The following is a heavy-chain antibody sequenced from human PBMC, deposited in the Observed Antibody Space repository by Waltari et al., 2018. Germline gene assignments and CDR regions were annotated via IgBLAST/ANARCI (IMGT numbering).Heavy chain of an antibody. Sequence: QVQLQASGPGLVKPSETLSLTCTVSGGSISSYYWSWIRQPPGKGLEWIGYIYYSGSTNYNPSLKSRVTISVDTSKNQFSLKLSSVTAADTAVYYCARQEEGAFDIWGQGTMVTVSS. J-gene: IGHJ3*02. CDR1: GGSISSYY. CDR2: IYYSGST. V-gene: IGHV4-59*08. CDR3: ARQEEGAFDI.